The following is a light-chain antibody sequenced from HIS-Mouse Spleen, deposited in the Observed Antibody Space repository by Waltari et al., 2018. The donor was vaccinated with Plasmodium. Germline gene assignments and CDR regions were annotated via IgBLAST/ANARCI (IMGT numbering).Light chain of an antibody. Sequence: EIVMTQSPATLSVSPGERATLSCRASQSVSSNLAWYQQKPGQAPRLLIYGASTRATGIPARFSGSGSGTEFTLTISSMQSEDFAVYYCQQYNNWPPEVTFGQGTKVEI. J-gene: IGKJ1*01. CDR1: QSVSSN. CDR3: QQYNNWPPEVT. V-gene: IGKV3-15*01. CDR2: GAS.